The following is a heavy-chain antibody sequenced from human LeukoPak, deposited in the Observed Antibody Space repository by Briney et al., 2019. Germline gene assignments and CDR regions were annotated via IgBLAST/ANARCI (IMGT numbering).Heavy chain of an antibody. D-gene: IGHD2-2*01. Sequence: ASVKVSCKASGYTFTGYYMHWVRQAPGQGLEWMGWINPNSGGTNYAQKFQGRVTMTRDTSISTAYMELSRLRSDDTAVYYCARPYCSDTSCYWYFDYWGQGTLVTVSS. V-gene: IGHV1-2*02. CDR3: ARPYCSDTSCYWYFDY. CDR1: GYTFTGYY. CDR2: INPNSGGT. J-gene: IGHJ4*02.